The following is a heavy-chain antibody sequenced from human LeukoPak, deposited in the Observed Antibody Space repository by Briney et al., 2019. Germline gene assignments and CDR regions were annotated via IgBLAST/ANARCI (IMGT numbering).Heavy chain of an antibody. V-gene: IGHV3-74*01. CDR3: ARDRAPDY. J-gene: IGHJ4*02. Sequence: PGGSLRLSCAASGFALSSYWMHWVRQAPGKGLEWVSRTNTDGRSTSYADSVKGRLTMSRDNAKNTVYLQMNSLRAEDTAVYYCARDRAPDYWGQGALVTVSS. CDR1: GFALSSYW. CDR2: TNTDGRST.